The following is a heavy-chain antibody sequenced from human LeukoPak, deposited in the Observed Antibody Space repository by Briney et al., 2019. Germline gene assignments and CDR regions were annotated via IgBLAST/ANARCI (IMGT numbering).Heavy chain of an antibody. D-gene: IGHD5-18*01. CDR3: ARRRTGRGYSYGYYYMDV. V-gene: IGHV1-18*01. Sequence: ASVKVSCKASGCTFTSYGISWVRPAPAQGLEWMGWISAYNGNTNYAQKLQGRVTMTTDTSTSTAYMELRSLRSDYTAVYYCARRRTGRGYSYGYYYMDVWGKGTTVTVSS. CDR1: GCTFTSYG. J-gene: IGHJ6*03. CDR2: ISAYNGNT.